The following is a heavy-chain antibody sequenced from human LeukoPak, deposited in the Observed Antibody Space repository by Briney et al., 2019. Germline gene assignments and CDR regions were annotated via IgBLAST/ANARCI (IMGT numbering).Heavy chain of an antibody. CDR3: ARNFDSNWFDP. J-gene: IGHJ5*02. CDR1: GITFGADW. V-gene: IGHV3-7*01. Sequence: GGSLRLSCAASGITFGADWMAWVRQAPGKGLELVANMKQDGSEMHYVDSVNGRFTISRDNAKNSLYLQMNTLRPEDTAVYYCARNFDSNWFDPWGQGTLVTVSS. CDR2: MKQDGSEM. D-gene: IGHD3-9*01.